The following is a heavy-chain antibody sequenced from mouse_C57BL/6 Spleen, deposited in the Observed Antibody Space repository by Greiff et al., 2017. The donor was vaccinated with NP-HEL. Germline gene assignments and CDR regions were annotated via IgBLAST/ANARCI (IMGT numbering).Heavy chain of an antibody. V-gene: IGHV5-4*01. J-gene: IGHJ2*01. CDR1: GFTFSSYA. CDR3: AREGGDY. CDR2: ISDGGSYT. Sequence: EVKVVESGGGLVKPGGSLKLSCAASGFTFSSYAMSWVRQTPEKRLEWVATISDGGSYTYYPDNVKGRFTISRDNAKNNLYLQMSHLKSEDTAMYYCAREGGDYWGQGTTLTVSS.